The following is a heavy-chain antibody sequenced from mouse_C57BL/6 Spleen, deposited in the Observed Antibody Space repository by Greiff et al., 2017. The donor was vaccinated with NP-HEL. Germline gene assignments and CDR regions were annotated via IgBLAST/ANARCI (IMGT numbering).Heavy chain of an antibody. V-gene: IGHV7-3*01. CDR2: IRNKANGYTT. CDR3: ARYRIAITTVVAPDYAMDY. CDR1: GFTFTDYY. D-gene: IGHD1-1*01. J-gene: IGHJ4*01. Sequence: EVKLMESGGGLVQPGGSLSLSCAASGFTFTDYYMSWVRQPPGKALEWLGFIRNKANGYTTEYSASVKGRFTISRDNSQSILYLQMNALRAEDSATYYCARYRIAITTVVAPDYAMDYWGQGTSVTVSS.